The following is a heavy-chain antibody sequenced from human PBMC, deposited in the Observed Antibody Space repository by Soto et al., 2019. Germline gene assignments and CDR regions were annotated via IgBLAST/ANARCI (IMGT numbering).Heavy chain of an antibody. V-gene: IGHV4-59*01. CDR1: GGSISSYY. D-gene: IGHD1-26*01. CDR2: IYYSGST. Sequence: SETLSLTCTVSGGSISSYYWSWIRQPPGKELEWIGYIYYSGSTNYNPSLKSRVTMTRDTSISTVYMDLSRLRSDDTAVYYCTRTWNKVGAAFAVGYFDFWGLGTLVTVSS. J-gene: IGHJ4*01. CDR3: TRTWNKVGAAFAVGYFDF.